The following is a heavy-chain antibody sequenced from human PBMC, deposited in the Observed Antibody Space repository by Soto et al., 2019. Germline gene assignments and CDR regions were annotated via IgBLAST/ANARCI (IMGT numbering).Heavy chain of an antibody. J-gene: IGHJ5*01. V-gene: IGHV6-1*01. CDR3: VRLIGNSWLDF. D-gene: IGHD1-26*01. CDR1: GYIVSIIMSV. Sequence: TPSLSCAISGYIVSIIMSVLYWIQQSPSRGLEWLGRTYYRSKWYNDYAESVKSRITINPDTSKNQFSLHLNSVTPEDSAVYYCVRLIGNSWLDFWGQGTLVTVSS. CDR2: TYYRSKWYN.